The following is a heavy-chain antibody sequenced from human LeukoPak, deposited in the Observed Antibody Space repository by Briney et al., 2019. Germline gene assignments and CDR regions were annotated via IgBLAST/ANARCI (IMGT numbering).Heavy chain of an antibody. Sequence: SETLSLTCNVSGYPISSGGFYWPWIRQPPGKGLEWIGYIYHSGSTYYNPSLKSRVTISVDRSKNQFSLKLSSVTAADTAVYYCARAREYYDFWSGYHYYYYYMDVWGKGTTVTVSS. CDR2: IYHSGST. J-gene: IGHJ6*03. CDR3: ARAREYYDFWSGYHYYYYYMDV. D-gene: IGHD3-3*01. CDR1: GYPISSGGFY. V-gene: IGHV4-30-2*01.